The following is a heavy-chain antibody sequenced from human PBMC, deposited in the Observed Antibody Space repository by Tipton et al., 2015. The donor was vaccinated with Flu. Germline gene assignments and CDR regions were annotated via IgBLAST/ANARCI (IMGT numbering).Heavy chain of an antibody. D-gene: IGHD1-26*01. CDR3: ARAFASSGSYTHENYYYGMDV. CDR2: IHRSGTT. V-gene: IGHV4-38-2*01. Sequence: LRLSCAASGFTFNEYAMHWVRQPPGKGLEWIATIHRSGTTKYNPPPKSRVTITVDTSKNQFSLKLSSVTAADTAVYYCARAFASSGSYTHENYYYGMDVWGQGTTVTVSS. J-gene: IGHJ6*02. CDR1: GFTFNEYA.